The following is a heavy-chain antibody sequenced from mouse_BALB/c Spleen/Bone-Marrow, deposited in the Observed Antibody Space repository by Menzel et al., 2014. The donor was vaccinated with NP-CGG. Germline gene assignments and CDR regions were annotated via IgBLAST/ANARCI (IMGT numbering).Heavy chain of an antibody. CDR3: ARDDYAY. J-gene: IGHJ3*01. CDR2: IYPSTGYT. V-gene: IGHV1-4*01. Sequence: QVQLKQSGAELAKPGASVKMSCKASGYTFTSYRMHWVKQRPGQGLEWIGYIYPSTGYTEHNQKFKDKAIMTADKSSSTAYMQLSSLTSEDSAVYYCARDDYAYWGQGTLVTVSA. D-gene: IGHD2-4*01. CDR1: GYTFTSYR.